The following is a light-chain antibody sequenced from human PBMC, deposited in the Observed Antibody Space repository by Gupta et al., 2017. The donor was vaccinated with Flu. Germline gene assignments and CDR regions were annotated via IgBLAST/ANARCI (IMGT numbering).Light chain of an antibody. CDR3: QQYGSSLWT. Sequence: EIVLTHSPGTLSLPPGERATLSCRASQSVSSSYLAWYQQKPGQAPRLLIYGASSRATGIPDRFSGSGSGTDFTLTISRLEPEDFAVYYCQQYGSSLWTFGQGTKVEIK. CDR1: QSVSSSY. J-gene: IGKJ1*01. V-gene: IGKV3-20*01. CDR2: GAS.